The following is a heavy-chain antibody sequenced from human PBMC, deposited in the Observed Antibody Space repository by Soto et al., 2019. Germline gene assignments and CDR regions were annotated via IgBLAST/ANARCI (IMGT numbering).Heavy chain of an antibody. J-gene: IGHJ5*02. V-gene: IGHV4-34*01. CDR3: ARDAVPRYKWFDP. D-gene: IGHD4-17*01. Sequence: PSETLSLTGAVCGGSFSGYDCSWIRQPPGKGLEWIGEINHSGITNYNPSLKSRVTISVDTSKNQFSLKLSSVTAADTAVYYCARDAVPRYKWFDPWGQGTLVTVSS. CDR2: INHSGIT. CDR1: GGSFSGYD.